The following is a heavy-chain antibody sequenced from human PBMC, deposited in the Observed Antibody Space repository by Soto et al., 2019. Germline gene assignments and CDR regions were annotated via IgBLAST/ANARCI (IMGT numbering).Heavy chain of an antibody. CDR1: EFTFSSYA. Sequence: EVELLESGGGLVQPGRSLRLSCSASEFTFSSYAMSWVRQSPGKGLEWVSVISGSGGSTYYADSVKGRFTISRDNSKNTLYLQMNSLRAEDTAVYYCAKVGEMATIYYFDYWGQGTLVTVS. J-gene: IGHJ4*02. V-gene: IGHV3-23*01. CDR3: AKVGEMATIYYFDY. CDR2: ISGSGGST. D-gene: IGHD3-10*01.